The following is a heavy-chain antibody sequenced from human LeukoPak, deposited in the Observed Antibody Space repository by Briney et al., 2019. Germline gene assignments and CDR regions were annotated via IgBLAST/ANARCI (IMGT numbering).Heavy chain of an antibody. Sequence: SETLSLTCAVYGGSFSDYSWSWIRQPPGKGLEWIGEINHSGGTNHNPSLMSRVIMSVDTSKNQFSPKVSSVTAADAAVYYYARAGYSYSINDWSRTCLGAYPTKYYYYMDVWGKGTTVTVSS. CDR2: INHSGGT. CDR3: ARAGYSYSINDWSRTCLGAYPTKYYYYMDV. CDR1: GGSFSDYS. V-gene: IGHV4-34*01. J-gene: IGHJ6*03. D-gene: IGHD5-18*01.